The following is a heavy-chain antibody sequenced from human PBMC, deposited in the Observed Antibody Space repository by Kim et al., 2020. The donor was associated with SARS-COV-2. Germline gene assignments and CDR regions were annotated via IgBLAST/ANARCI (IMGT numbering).Heavy chain of an antibody. Sequence: SETLSLTCAVYGGSFSGYYWSWIRQPPGKGLEWIGEINHSGSTNYNPSLKSRVTISVDTSKNQFSLKLRSVTAADTAVYYCASRYYGSGSYYKSWGQGTLVTVSS. D-gene: IGHD3-10*01. J-gene: IGHJ5*02. V-gene: IGHV4-34*01. CDR3: ASRYYGSGSYYKS. CDR2: INHSGST. CDR1: GGSFSGYY.